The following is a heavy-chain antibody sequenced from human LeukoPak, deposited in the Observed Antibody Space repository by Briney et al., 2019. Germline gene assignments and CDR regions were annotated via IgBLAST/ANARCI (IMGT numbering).Heavy chain of an antibody. CDR2: INHSGST. D-gene: IGHD3-22*01. Sequence: SETLSLTCAVYGGSFSGYYWSWIRQPPGKGLEWIGEINHSGSTNYNPSLKSRVTISVDTSKNQFSLKLSSVTAADTAVYYCARTYDSSGYHYFSFDYWGQGTLVTVSS. CDR3: ARTYDSSGYHYFSFDY. J-gene: IGHJ4*02. CDR1: GGSFSGYY. V-gene: IGHV4-34*01.